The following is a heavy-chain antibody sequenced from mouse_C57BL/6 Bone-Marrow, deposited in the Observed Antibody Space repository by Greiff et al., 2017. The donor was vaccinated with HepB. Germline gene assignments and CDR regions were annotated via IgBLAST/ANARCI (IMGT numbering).Heavy chain of an antibody. CDR1: GYTFTSYW. CDR2: INPSSGYT. Sequence: QVQLQQSGAELAKPGASVKLSCKASGYTFTSYWMHWVKQRPGQGLEWIGYINPSSGYTKYNQKFKDKATLTADKPSSTAYMQLSSLTYEDSAVYYCAREAITTEGFAYWGQGTLVTVSA. CDR3: AREAITTEGFAY. D-gene: IGHD2-4*01. J-gene: IGHJ3*01. V-gene: IGHV1-7*01.